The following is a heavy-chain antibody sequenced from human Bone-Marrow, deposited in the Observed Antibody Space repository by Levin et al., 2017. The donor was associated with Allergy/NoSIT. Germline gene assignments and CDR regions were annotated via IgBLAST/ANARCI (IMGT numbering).Heavy chain of an antibody. V-gene: IGHV3-30*18. CDR1: GFTFSRHG. CDR2: VSYEGFNK. Sequence: LSLTCAASGFTFSRHGMHWVRQAPGKGLEWVAVVSYEGFNKNYADSVKGRFTISRDNSKNTLYLQMNSLRVEDTALYYCAKDRANRPDFWSGQYQYYGMDVWGQGALVTVSS. CDR3: AKDRANRPDFWSGQYQYYGMDV. J-gene: IGHJ6*02. D-gene: IGHD3-3*01.